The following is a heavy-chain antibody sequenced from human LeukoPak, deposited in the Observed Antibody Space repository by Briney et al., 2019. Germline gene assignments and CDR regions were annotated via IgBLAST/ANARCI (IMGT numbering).Heavy chain of an antibody. V-gene: IGHV4-39*07. CDR2: IYYSGST. CDR3: ARDLGYGYFDY. J-gene: IGHJ4*02. Sequence: SETLSLTCTVSGGSISSSSYYWGWIRQPPGKGLEWIGSIYYSGSTYCNPSLKSRVTISVDTSKNQFSLKLSSVTAADTAVYYCARDLGYGYFDYWGQGTLVTVSS. CDR1: GGSISSSSYY. D-gene: IGHD5-12*01.